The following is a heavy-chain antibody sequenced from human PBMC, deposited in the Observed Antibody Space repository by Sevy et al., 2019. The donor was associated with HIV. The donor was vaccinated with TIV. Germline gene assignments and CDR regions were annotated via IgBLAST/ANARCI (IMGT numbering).Heavy chain of an antibody. J-gene: IGHJ4*02. Sequence: GESLKISCKGSGYSFTSYWIGRVRQMPGKGLEWMGIIYPGDSDTRYSPSFQGQVTISADKSISTAYLQWSSLKASDTAMYYCARGSDRIAAAGTLNYWGQGTLVTVSS. CDR1: GYSFTSYW. CDR3: ARGSDRIAAAGTLNY. D-gene: IGHD6-13*01. V-gene: IGHV5-51*01. CDR2: IYPGDSDT.